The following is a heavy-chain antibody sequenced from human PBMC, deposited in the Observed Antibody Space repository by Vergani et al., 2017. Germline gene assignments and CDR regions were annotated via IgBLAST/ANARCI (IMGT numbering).Heavy chain of an antibody. CDR3: AKDSRRAGTLHYYMDV. Sequence: EVQLVESGGGLVQPGGSLRLSCAASGFTFSSYWMHWVRQAPGKGLVWVSRINSDGSSTSYADSVKGRFTISRDNAKNSLYLQMNSLRAEDTALYYCAKDSRRAGTLHYYMDVWGKGTTVTVSS. CDR2: INSDGSST. V-gene: IGHV3-74*01. D-gene: IGHD6-19*01. J-gene: IGHJ6*03. CDR1: GFTFSSYW.